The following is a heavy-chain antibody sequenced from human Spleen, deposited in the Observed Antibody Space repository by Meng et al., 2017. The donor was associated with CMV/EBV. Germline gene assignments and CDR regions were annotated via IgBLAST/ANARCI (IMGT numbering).Heavy chain of an antibody. CDR1: GFTFGDYA. Sequence: GGSLRLSCAASGFTFGDYAMRWVRQAPGKGLEWVSSISGSSTYIYYADSVKGRFTISRDNAKKSLYLQMNSLRAEDTAVYYCAREISAEVVNLTDGFDVWGHGTMVTVSS. D-gene: IGHD2-21*01. CDR3: AREISAEVVNLTDGFDV. CDR2: ISGSSTYI. J-gene: IGHJ3*01. V-gene: IGHV3-21*01.